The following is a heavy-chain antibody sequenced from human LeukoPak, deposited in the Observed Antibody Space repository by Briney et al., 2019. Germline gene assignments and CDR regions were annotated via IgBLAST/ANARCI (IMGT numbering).Heavy chain of an antibody. CDR1: GGSISSGGYS. CDR2: IYHSGST. J-gene: IGHJ4*02. Sequence: PSETLSLTCAVSGGSISSGGYSWSWIRQPPGKGLEWIGYIYHSGSTYYNPSLKSRVTISVDRSKNQFSLKLSSMTAADTAVYYCARAAGMRGYFDYWGQGTLVTVSS. D-gene: IGHD3-10*01. V-gene: IGHV4-30-2*01. CDR3: ARAAGMRGYFDY.